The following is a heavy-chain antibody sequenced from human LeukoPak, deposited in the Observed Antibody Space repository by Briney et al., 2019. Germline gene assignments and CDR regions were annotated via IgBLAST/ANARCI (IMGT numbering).Heavy chain of an antibody. CDR1: GFTFRSYE. J-gene: IGHJ4*02. V-gene: IGHV3-7*01. CDR3: TRDLNHDSSG. Sequence: SGGSLRLSCVASGFTFRSYEMNWVRQAPGRGLECVANIKTDGSETYYPDSVKGRFTVSRNNARSLLYLQMNRLRVEDTAVYYCTRDLNHDSSGWGQGTLVTVSS. CDR2: IKTDGSET. D-gene: IGHD3-22*01.